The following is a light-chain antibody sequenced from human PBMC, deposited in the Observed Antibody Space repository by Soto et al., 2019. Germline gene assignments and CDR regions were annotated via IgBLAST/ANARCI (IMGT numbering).Light chain of an antibody. V-gene: IGKV3-20*01. CDR1: QSVRDSY. Sequence: EIVLTQSPDTLSLSPGERATLSCRASQSVRDSYLAWYQQKPGQAPRRLIYDISSRATGIPDRFSGSGSGTDFALTITRLEPEDFAVYFCQQYGSSPGTFGQGTKVEIK. CDR3: QQYGSSPGT. CDR2: DIS. J-gene: IGKJ1*01.